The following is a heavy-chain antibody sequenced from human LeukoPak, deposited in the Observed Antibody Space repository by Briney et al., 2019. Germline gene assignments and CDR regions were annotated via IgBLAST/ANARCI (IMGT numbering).Heavy chain of an antibody. J-gene: IGHJ4*02. D-gene: IGHD3-10*01. V-gene: IGHV1-3*01. Sequence: KFQGRVTITRDTSASTAYMELSSLRSEDTAVYYCASDSYYYGSGSFLLFDYWGQGTLVTVSS. CDR3: ASDSYYYGSGSFLLFDY.